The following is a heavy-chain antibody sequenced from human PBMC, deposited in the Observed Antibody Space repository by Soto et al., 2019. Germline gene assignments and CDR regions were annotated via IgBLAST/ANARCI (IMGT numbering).Heavy chain of an antibody. D-gene: IGHD3-3*01. CDR3: ARGGGVGVAGSAAFDM. J-gene: IGHJ3*02. CDR2: INPATGAA. Sequence: QLHLVQSGAVVKKPGASVTVSCSASGYPVTAYYMHWVRQAPGRGLEWMGGINPATGAAKYTQTFQGRVTTTRAPSTSTAFMELSGLTSEATAVFYCARGGGVGVAGSAAFDMWGQGTLVTVSS. CDR1: GYPVTAYY. V-gene: IGHV1-2*02.